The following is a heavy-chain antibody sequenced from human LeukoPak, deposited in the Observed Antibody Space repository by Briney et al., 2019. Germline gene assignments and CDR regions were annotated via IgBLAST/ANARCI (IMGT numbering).Heavy chain of an antibody. V-gene: IGHV4-38-2*01. Sequence: SETLSLTCAVSGYFISSGYYWGWIRQPPGKGLEWIGSVYYDGSTYHNPSLKSRVTISVDMSKNQFFVKLSSVTAADTAVYYCARTAAYCSATSCYGYWGQGTLVTVSS. CDR1: GYFISSGYY. D-gene: IGHD2-2*01. CDR2: VYYDGST. J-gene: IGHJ4*02. CDR3: ARTAAYCSATSCYGY.